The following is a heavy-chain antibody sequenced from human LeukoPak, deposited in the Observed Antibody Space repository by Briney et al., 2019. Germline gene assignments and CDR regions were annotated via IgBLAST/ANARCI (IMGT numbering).Heavy chain of an antibody. CDR1: GFTFSSYS. D-gene: IGHD2-15*01. V-gene: IGHV3-21*01. CDR2: ISSSSSYI. Sequence: GGSLRLSCAASGFTFSSYSMNWVRQAPGKGLEWVSSISSSSSYIYYADSVKGRFTISRDNAKNSLYLQMSSLRAEDTAVYYCARVLRVVYYYYGMDVWGQGTTVTVSS. J-gene: IGHJ6*02. CDR3: ARVLRVVYYYYGMDV.